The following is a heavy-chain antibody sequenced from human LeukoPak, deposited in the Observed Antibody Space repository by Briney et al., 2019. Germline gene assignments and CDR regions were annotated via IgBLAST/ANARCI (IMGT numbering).Heavy chain of an antibody. CDR2: TRNKANSYIT. V-gene: IGHV3-72*01. J-gene: IGHJ3*02. Sequence: PGGSLRLSCAASGFTFSDHYMDWVRQAPGKGLEWVGRTRNKANSYITEYAASVKGRFTISRDDSKNSLYPQMNSLKTEDTAVYYCARVPLDGQKAFDIWGQGTMVAVSS. CDR1: GFTFSDHY. CDR3: ARVPLDGQKAFDI. D-gene: IGHD2-2*03.